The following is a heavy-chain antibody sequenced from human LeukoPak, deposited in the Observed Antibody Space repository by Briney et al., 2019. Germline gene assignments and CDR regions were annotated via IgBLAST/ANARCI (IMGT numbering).Heavy chain of an antibody. V-gene: IGHV3-23*01. CDR1: GFTFSSYV. CDR3: AKGGGDGYNWGYYFDY. J-gene: IGHJ4*02. D-gene: IGHD5-24*01. CDR2: ISGSGGST. Sequence: GGSLRLSCAASGFTFSSYVMSWVRQAPGKGLEWVPGISGSGGSTYYADSVKGRFTISRDNSKNTLYLQMNSLRAEDTAVYYCAKGGGDGYNWGYYFDYWGQGTLVTVSS.